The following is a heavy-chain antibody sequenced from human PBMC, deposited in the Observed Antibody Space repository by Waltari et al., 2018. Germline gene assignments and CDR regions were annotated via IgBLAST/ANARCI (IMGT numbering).Heavy chain of an antibody. V-gene: IGHV4-59*01. CDR3: AGSGGNGDYDR. J-gene: IGHJ5*02. CDR1: GYSMNTYY. D-gene: IGHD4-17*01. Sequence: QVQLQESGPGLVKPSETLSLTCTVSGYSMNTYYWTWLRQSPGKGLAWIGYIYYSGSTNYNPSLESRVTISIKPSKNQFALKLSSVTAADTAVYYCAGSGGNGDYDRWGQGTQVTVSS. CDR2: IYYSGST.